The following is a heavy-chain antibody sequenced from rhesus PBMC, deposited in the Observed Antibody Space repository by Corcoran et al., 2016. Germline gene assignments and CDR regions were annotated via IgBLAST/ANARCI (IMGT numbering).Heavy chain of an antibody. Sequence: QVQLQESGPGLVKPSETLSLTCAVSGGSIGSSTWWSWIRQSPGKGLELIGYIYGGIGSTSHTPSLKSRVTISTDTSKNQFSLKLSSVTAADPAVYYCAKQIAAAGTRAFDFWGQGLWVTVSS. V-gene: IGHV4-65*01. D-gene: IGHD6-31*01. CDR1: GGSIGSSTW. J-gene: IGHJ3*01. CDR3: AKQIAAAGTRAFDF. CDR2: IYGGIGST.